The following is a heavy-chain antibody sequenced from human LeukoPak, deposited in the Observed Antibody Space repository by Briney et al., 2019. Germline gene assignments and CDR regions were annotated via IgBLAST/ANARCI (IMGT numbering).Heavy chain of an antibody. CDR2: MYTSGST. V-gene: IGHV4-61*02. J-gene: IGHJ3*02. D-gene: IGHD3-22*01. CDR1: SDSISSGSYY. CDR3: ARGLEYYHDSSDYYYVGAFDI. Sequence: SETLSLTCTVSSDSISSGSYYWNWIRQPAGKGLEWIGRMYTSGSTIYNPSLKSRVIISVDTSKNQFSLKLSSVTAADTAVYYRARGLEYYHDSSDYYYVGAFDIWGQGTMVTVSS.